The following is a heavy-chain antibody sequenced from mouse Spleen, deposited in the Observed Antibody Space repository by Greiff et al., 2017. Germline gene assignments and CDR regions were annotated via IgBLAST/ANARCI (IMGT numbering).Heavy chain of an antibody. CDR2: IYPGDGDT. CDR1: GYAFSSSW. V-gene: IGHV1-82*01. CDR3: ARETITTVVAPFAY. Sequence: VQLQQSGPELVKPGASVKISCKASGYAFSSSWMNWVKQRPGKSLEWIGRIYPGDGDTNYNGKFKGKATLTADKSSSTAYMQLSSLTSEDSAVYFCARETITTVVAPFAYWGQGTLVTVSA. J-gene: IGHJ3*01. D-gene: IGHD1-1*01.